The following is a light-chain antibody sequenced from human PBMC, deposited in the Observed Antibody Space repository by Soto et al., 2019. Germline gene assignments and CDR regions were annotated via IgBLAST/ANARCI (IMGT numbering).Light chain of an antibody. CDR2: DLN. CDR3: LSYATGSTWV. V-gene: IGLV2-14*01. CDR1: SSDVGAYND. Sequence: QSALTQPASVSGSPGQSVTISCTGTSSDVGAYNDVSWYQHHPGKAPKLMIYDLNNRPSGISDRFSGSKSVNTASLTISGLQAEDEADYYCLSYATGSTWVFGGGTKLTVL. J-gene: IGLJ3*02.